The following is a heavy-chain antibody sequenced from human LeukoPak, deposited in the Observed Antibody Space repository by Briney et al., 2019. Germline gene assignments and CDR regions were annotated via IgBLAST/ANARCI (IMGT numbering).Heavy chain of an antibody. V-gene: IGHV4-34*01. Sequence: SETLSLTCAVYGGSFSGYYWSWIRQPPGKGLEWIGEINHSGSTNYNPSLKSRATISVDTSKNQFSLKLSSVTAADTAVYYCARGGGPLSLDYWGQGTLVTVSS. CDR1: GGSFSGYY. CDR2: INHSGST. CDR3: ARGGGPLSLDY. J-gene: IGHJ4*02.